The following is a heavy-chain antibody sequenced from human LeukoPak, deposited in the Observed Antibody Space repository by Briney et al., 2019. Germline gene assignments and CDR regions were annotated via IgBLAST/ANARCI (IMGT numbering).Heavy chain of an antibody. V-gene: IGHV3-53*01. D-gene: IGHD1-26*01. J-gene: IGHJ4*02. CDR1: GFTVNSQY. CDR2: IYSGGTT. CDR3: ARGKWEVRGFDY. Sequence: PGGSLRLSCAASGFTVNSQYMSWVRQAPGKGLEWVSVIYSGGTTNYVDSVKGRFTISRDNSKNTLYLQMNSLRAEDTAVYYCARGKWEVRGFDYWGQGTLVTVSS.